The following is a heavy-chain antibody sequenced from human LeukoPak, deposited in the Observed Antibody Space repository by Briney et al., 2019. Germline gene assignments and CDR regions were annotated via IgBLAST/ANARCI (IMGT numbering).Heavy chain of an antibody. V-gene: IGHV3-30*18. J-gene: IGHJ3*02. D-gene: IGHD3-22*01. CDR3: AKLVDSSGYYSYDAFDI. Sequence: GGSLRLSCAASGFTFSSYGMHWVRQAPGKGLEWVAVISYDGSNKHYADSVKGRFTISRDNSKNTLYLQMNSLRAEDTAVYYCAKLVDSSGYYSYDAFDIWGQGTMVTVSS. CDR2: ISYDGSNK. CDR1: GFTFSSYG.